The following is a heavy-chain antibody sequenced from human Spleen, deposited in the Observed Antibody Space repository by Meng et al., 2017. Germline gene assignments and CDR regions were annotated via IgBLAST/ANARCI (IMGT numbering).Heavy chain of an antibody. J-gene: IGHJ5*02. CDR1: GGSISTSGYY. CDR2: IGHSGFT. D-gene: IGHD6-19*01. Sequence: QGQLQESGPGLVRPSEALSPTCSVSGGSISTSGYYWGWIRQPPGKGLEWIGSIGHSGFTYYTPSLKSRVTVSIDTSRNQFSLWLTSVTAADTAVYYCVRSSAWVRTGFDPWGQGTLVTVSS. V-gene: IGHV4-39*01. CDR3: VRSSAWVRTGFDP.